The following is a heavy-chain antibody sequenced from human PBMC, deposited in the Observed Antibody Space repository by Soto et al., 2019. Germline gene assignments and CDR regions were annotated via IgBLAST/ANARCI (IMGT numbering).Heavy chain of an antibody. CDR3: ARKYNWNYIGGWFDP. J-gene: IGHJ5*02. V-gene: IGHV4-4*02. Sequence: QVQLQESGPGLVKPSGTLSLTCAVSGGSFSSSNWWSWVRQPPGKGLEWIGEIYHSGSTNYNPSLKSRVTISVDKSKNQFSLKLSSVTAADTVVYYCARKYNWNYIGGWFDPWGQGTLVTVSS. D-gene: IGHD1-7*01. CDR2: IYHSGST. CDR1: GGSFSSSNW.